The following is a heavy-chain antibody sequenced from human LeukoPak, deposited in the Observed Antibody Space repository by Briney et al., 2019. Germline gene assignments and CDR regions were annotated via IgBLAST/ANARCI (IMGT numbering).Heavy chain of an antibody. CDR2: IFHDGRNK. D-gene: IGHD3-22*01. CDR1: GFTFSSYA. V-gene: IGHV3-30*03. J-gene: IGHJ5*02. CDR3: ARDYYDRSGYYRFDP. Sequence: GGSLRLSCAASGFTFSSYAMSWVRQAPGKGPEWVAVIFHDGRNKYYADSVKGRFTISRDNSKNTLYLQMNSLRAEDTAVYYCARDYYDRSGYYRFDPWGQGTQVIASS.